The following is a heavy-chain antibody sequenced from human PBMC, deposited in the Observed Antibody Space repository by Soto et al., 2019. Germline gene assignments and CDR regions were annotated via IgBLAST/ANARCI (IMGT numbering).Heavy chain of an antibody. CDR2: ISGRGEDT. CDR3: ARAQPTYSSSYFDY. D-gene: IGHD3-22*01. CDR1: GFTFSSYA. V-gene: IGHV3-23*01. Sequence: EVQLLESGGDLVQPGGSLRLSCAASGFTFSSYAMSWVRQATGKGLEWVSTISGRGEDTYYTDSVKGRFTISRDNSKTTLYVHMNILRAEDTAVYYCARAQPTYSSSYFDYWGQGTLVTVSS. J-gene: IGHJ4*02.